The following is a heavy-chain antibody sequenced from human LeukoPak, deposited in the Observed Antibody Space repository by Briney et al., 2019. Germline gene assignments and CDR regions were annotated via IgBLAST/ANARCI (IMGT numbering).Heavy chain of an antibody. CDR1: GYIFTGYY. D-gene: IGHD6-13*01. V-gene: IGHV1-2*04. J-gene: IGHJ6*04. CDR2: INPNSGGT. Sequence: ASVKVSCKASGYIFTGYYMHWVRQAPGQGLEWMGWINPNSGGTNYAQKFQGWVTMTRDTSISTAYMELSRLRSDDTAVYYCARSPPGSSSWYEVYGMDVWGKGTTVTVSS. CDR3: ARSPPGSSSWYEVYGMDV.